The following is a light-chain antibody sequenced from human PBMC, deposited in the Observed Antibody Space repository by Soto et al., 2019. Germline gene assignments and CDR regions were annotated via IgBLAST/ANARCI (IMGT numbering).Light chain of an antibody. J-gene: IGLJ1*01. CDR1: SSSIGAGYD. Sequence: QAVLTQPPSVSGAPGQRVTISCTGSSSSIGAGYDVHWYQQRPGTAPKLLIYSNNQRPSGVPDRFSGSKSGTSASLAISGLQSEDEADYSCAAWDDSLTVYVFGTGTKLT. CDR2: SNN. V-gene: IGLV1-40*01. CDR3: AAWDDSLTVYV.